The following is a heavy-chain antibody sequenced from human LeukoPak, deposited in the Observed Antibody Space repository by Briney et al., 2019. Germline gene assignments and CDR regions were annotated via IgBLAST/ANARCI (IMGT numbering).Heavy chain of an antibody. CDR2: IYYSGST. J-gene: IGHJ4*02. V-gene: IGHV4-61*01. CDR1: GGSVSSGSYY. CDR3: AGVARDYYGSGSISY. Sequence: SETLSLTCTVSGGSVSSGSYYWSWIRQPPGKGLEWIGYIYYSGSTNYNPSLKSRVTISVDTSKNQFSLKLSSVTAADTAVYYCAGVARDYYGSGSISYWGQGTLVTVSS. D-gene: IGHD3-10*01.